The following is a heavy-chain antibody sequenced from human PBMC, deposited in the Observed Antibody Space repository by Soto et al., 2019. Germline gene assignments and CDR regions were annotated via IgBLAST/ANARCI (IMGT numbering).Heavy chain of an antibody. CDR3: ARGGGYDSSGYDAFDI. CDR2: IYYSGST. D-gene: IGHD3-22*01. V-gene: IGHV4-59*01. CDR1: GGSISTYY. Sequence: SETLSLTCTVSGGSISTYYWSWFRQPPGKGLEWIGYIYYSGSTNYNPSLKSRVTISVDTSKNQFSLKLSSVTAGDTAVYYCARGGGYDSSGYDAFDIWGQGTMVTVS. J-gene: IGHJ3*02.